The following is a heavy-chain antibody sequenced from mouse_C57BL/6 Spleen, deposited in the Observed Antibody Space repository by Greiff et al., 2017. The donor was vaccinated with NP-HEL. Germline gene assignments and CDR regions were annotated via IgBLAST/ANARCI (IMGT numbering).Heavy chain of an antibody. Sequence: QVQLQQSGPELVKPGASVKISCKASGYSFTSYYIHWVKQRPGQGLEWIGWIYPGSGNTKYNEKFKGKATLTADTSSSTAYMQLSSLTSEDSAVYYCARLYDGSSYGYYYAMDDWGQGTSVTVSS. V-gene: IGHV1-66*01. CDR1: GYSFTSYY. CDR3: ARLYDGSSYGYYYAMDD. J-gene: IGHJ4*01. D-gene: IGHD1-1*01. CDR2: IYPGSGNT.